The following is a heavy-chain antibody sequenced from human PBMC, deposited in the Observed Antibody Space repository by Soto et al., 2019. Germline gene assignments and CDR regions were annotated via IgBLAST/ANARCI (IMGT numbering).Heavy chain of an antibody. CDR1: GGSISSSNW. V-gene: IGHV4-4*02. Sequence: SETLSLTCAVSGGSISSSNWWSWVRQPPGQGLEWIGEIYHSGSPNYNPSLKSRVTISVDKSKNQFSLKLSPVTAADTAVYYCARGTFLGSIAARFLDYWGQGTLVTVSS. CDR3: ARGTFLGSIAARFLDY. D-gene: IGHD6-6*01. J-gene: IGHJ4*02. CDR2: IYHSGSP.